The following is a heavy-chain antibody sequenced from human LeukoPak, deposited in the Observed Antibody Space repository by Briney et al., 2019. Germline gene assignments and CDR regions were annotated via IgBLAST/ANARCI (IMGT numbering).Heavy chain of an antibody. D-gene: IGHD5-24*01. CDR3: ARSVDGYNHLEPYYFDY. V-gene: IGHV5-51*01. CDR2: IYPGDSDT. CDR1: GYSFTSYW. Sequence: GESLKISCKGSGYSFTSYWIAWVRQMPGKGLEWMGIIYPGDSDTRYSPSFQGQVTISADKSISTAYLQWSSLKASDTAMYYCARSVDGYNHLEPYYFDYWGQGTLVTVSS. J-gene: IGHJ4*02.